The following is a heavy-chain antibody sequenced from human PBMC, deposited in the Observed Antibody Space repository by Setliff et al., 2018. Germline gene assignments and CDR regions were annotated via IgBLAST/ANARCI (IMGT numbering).Heavy chain of an antibody. CDR1: GYNFNSHW. D-gene: IGHD1-1*01. V-gene: IGHV5-51*01. Sequence: GESLKISCATSGYNFNSHWIIWVRQVPGGGLEWMGLIFPADSETRYSPSFQGQFTMSVDTSINTAYLQWNSLKASDTALYFCARLPSTGSAFFQHWGQGTLVTVSS. CDR2: IFPADSET. CDR3: ARLPSTGSAFFQH. J-gene: IGHJ1*01.